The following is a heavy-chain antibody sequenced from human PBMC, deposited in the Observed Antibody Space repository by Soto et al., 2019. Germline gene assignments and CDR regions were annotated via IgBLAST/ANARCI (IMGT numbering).Heavy chain of an antibody. CDR1: GFTFTSSA. Sequence: ASVKVSCKASGFTFTSSAMQWVRQARGQRLEWIGWIVVGSGNTNYAQKFQERVTITRDMSTSTAYMELSSLRSEDTAVYYCAAAHSPISHYDYIWGSYRNYMDVWGKGTTVTVSS. V-gene: IGHV1-58*02. J-gene: IGHJ6*03. CDR2: IVVGSGNT. D-gene: IGHD3-16*01. CDR3: AAAHSPISHYDYIWGSYRNYMDV.